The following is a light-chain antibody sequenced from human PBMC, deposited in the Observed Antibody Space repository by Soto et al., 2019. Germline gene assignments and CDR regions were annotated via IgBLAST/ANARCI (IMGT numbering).Light chain of an antibody. CDR3: LQNYNYPLT. Sequence: AIQMTQSPSSLSASVGDRVTITCRASQGIRNDLAWYQQRPGTAPKLLIYAASSLQSGVPSRFSGSGSGTDFTLTISSLQPEDFATYYCLQNYNYPLTFGQGTKVEMK. CDR2: AAS. J-gene: IGKJ1*01. V-gene: IGKV1-6*01. CDR1: QGIRND.